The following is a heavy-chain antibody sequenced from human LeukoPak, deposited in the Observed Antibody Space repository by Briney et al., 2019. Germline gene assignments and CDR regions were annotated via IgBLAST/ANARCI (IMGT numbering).Heavy chain of an antibody. CDR3: ARSAEWLRNAFDI. J-gene: IGHJ3*02. D-gene: IGHD5-12*01. Sequence: SETLSLSCTVSGASTSHFYWNWIRQPPGKGLEWIGYMHNSGSSKHSPSLKSRVTISIDTSKNQFSLQLTSVTAADTAIYYCARSAEWLRNAFDIWGQGTMVSVSS. CDR1: GASTSHFY. CDR2: MHNSGSS. V-gene: IGHV4-59*01.